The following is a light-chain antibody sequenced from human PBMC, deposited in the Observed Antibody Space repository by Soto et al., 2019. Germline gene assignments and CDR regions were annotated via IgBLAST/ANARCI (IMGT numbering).Light chain of an antibody. CDR2: EVS. CDR3: SSYSRANTLVI. V-gene: IGLV2-14*01. Sequence: QSALTQPASVSGSPGQSITISCTGTSSDIGDYNYVSWYQHHAGRPPKLLISEVSDRPSGVSIRFSGSKSGNTASLTISGLQDEDEAHYYCSSYSRANTLVIFGGGTKLTVL. J-gene: IGLJ2*01. CDR1: SSDIGDYNY.